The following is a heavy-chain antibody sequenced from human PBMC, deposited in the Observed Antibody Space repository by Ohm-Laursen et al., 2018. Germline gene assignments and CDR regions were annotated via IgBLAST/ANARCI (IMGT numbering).Heavy chain of an antibody. CDR3: AKDYHYDILTGINY. D-gene: IGHD3-9*01. J-gene: IGHJ4*02. V-gene: IGHV3-7*03. Sequence: SLRLSCTASGFTFSTYWMNWFRQAPGKGLESVASINQDGSEIYYVDSVKGRFTISRDNAKNSLYLQMNSLRAEDTALYYCAKDYHYDILTGINYWGQGTLVTVSS. CDR1: GFTFSTYW. CDR2: INQDGSEI.